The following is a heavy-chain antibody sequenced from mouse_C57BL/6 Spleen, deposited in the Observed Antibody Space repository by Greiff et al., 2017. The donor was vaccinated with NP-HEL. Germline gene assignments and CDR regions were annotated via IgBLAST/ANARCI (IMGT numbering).Heavy chain of an antibody. CDR2: ISYDGSN. J-gene: IGHJ4*01. Sequence: DVKLQESGPGLVKPSQSLSLTCSVTGYSITSGYYWNWIRQFPGNKLEWMGYISYDGSNNYNPSLKNRISITRDTSKNQFFLKLNSVTTEDTATYYCARCDAMDYWGQGTSVTVSS. V-gene: IGHV3-6*01. CDR1: GYSITSGYY. CDR3: ARCDAMDY.